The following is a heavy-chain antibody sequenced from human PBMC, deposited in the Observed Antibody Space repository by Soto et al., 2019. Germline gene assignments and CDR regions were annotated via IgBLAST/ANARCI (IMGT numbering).Heavy chain of an antibody. CDR2: IWYDGSKK. V-gene: IGHV3-33*01. J-gene: IGHJ6*02. Sequence: QVQLVESGGGVVQPGRSLRLSCAASGFTFSSYGMHWVRQAPGKGLEWVAVIWYDGSKKYYADSVKGRFTISRDNSKNTLYLQMNSLRAEDTAVYYCARLQLLVGGYYYGLDVWGQGTTVTVSS. CDR1: GFTFSSYG. D-gene: IGHD6-19*01. CDR3: ARLQLLVGGYYYGLDV.